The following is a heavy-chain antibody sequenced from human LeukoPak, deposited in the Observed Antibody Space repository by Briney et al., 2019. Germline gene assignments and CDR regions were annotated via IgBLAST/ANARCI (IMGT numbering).Heavy chain of an antibody. J-gene: IGHJ4*02. D-gene: IGHD3-22*01. V-gene: IGHV4-39*07. CDR1: GGSVSSNDYY. CDR3: ARIRSYYDSGYYPYYIDY. CDR2: IHYSGST. Sequence: TSETLSLTCTISGGSVSSNDYYWGWIRQPPGRGLEWIGTIHYSGSTYYKASLKSRVTISIDTSKKQFSLTLSSVTAADTAVYYCARIRSYYDSGYYPYYIDYWGQGILVTVSS.